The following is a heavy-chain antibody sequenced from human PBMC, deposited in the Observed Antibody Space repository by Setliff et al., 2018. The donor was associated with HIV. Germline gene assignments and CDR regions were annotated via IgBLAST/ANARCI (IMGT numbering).Heavy chain of an antibody. CDR2: IYTDENT. CDR3: SRGPPFDR. V-gene: IGHV4-4*07. Sequence: PSETLSLTCIVSGGSINSYYWSWIRQPAGKGLEWIGRIYTDENTNYNPSLKSRVTMSVDTSKNQFSLKLTSVTTADTATYYCSRGPPFDRWGRGTLVTVSS. J-gene: IGHJ2*01. CDR1: GGSINSYY.